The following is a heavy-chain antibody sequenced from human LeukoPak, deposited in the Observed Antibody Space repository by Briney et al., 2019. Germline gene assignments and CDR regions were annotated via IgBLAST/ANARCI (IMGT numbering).Heavy chain of an antibody. CDR2: ISYGDGGT. D-gene: IGHD5-18*01. CDR3: ARTGYNYGTPLNY. CDR1: GFTFSNYA. J-gene: IGHJ4*02. Sequence: GGSLRLSCAASGFTFSNYAMSWVRQAPGKGLEWVSSISYGDGGTYYADSLKGRFTISRDNSKSMLYLQMNSPRADDTAVYYRARTGYNYGTPLNYWGQGTLVTVSS. V-gene: IGHV3-23*01.